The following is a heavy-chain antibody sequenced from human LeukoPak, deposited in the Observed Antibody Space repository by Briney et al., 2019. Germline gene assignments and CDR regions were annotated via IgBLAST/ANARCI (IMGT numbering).Heavy chain of an antibody. D-gene: IGHD3-16*01. CDR3: ARGGGLDV. CDR2: INHNGNVN. Sequence: GGSLRLSCAASGFSFSSYWINWARQAPGKGLGWVASINHNGNVNYYVDSVKGRFTISSDNAKNSLYLQMSNLRPEGAAVYFCARGGGLDVWGQGATVTVSS. J-gene: IGHJ6*01. CDR1: GFSFSSYW. V-gene: IGHV3-7*03.